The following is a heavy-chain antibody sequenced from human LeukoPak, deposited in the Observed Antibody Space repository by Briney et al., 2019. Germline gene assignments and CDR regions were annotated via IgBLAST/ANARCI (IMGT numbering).Heavy chain of an antibody. CDR3: ARGIIGYSSSWYSGGSYFDY. D-gene: IGHD6-13*01. V-gene: IGHV4-34*01. J-gene: IGHJ4*02. Sequence: SETLSLTCAVYGGSFSGYYWSWIRQPPGKGLDWIGEINHSGSTNYNPSLKSRVTISVDTSKNQFSLKLSSVTAADTAVYYCARGIIGYSSSWYSGGSYFDYWGQGTLVTVSS. CDR1: GGSFSGYY. CDR2: INHSGST.